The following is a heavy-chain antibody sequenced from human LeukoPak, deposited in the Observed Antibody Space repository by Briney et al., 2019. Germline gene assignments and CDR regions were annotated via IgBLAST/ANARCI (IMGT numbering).Heavy chain of an antibody. D-gene: IGHD6-13*01. CDR1: GYSFTSYW. V-gene: IGHV5-51*01. CDR3: ARQRPIAAAGYYFDY. J-gene: IGHJ4*02. Sequence: GESLKISCKGSGYSFTSYWIGWVRQMPGKGLEWMGIIYPGDSDTRYSPSFQGQVTISADKSISTAYLQWSSLKASDTAMYYCARQRPIAAAGYYFDYWGQGTLVTVSS. CDR2: IYPGDSDT.